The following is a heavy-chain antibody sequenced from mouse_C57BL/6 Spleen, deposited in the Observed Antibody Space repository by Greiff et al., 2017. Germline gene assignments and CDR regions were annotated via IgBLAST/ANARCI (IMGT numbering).Heavy chain of an antibody. CDR3: ARDDYYAMDY. CDR1: GFTFSDYG. J-gene: IGHJ4*01. V-gene: IGHV5-17*01. CDR2: ISSGSSTI. Sequence: EVKLMESGGGLVKPGGSLKLSCAASGFTFSDYGMHWVRQAPEKGLAWVAYISSGSSTIYYADTVKGRFTISRDNAKNTLFLQMTSLRSEDTAMYYCARDDYYAMDYWGQGTSVTVSS.